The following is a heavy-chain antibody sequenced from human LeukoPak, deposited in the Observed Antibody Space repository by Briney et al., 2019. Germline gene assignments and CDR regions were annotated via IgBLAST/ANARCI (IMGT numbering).Heavy chain of an antibody. CDR3: TVYGDYEVY. J-gene: IGHJ4*02. D-gene: IGHD4-17*01. CDR2: IIPIFGTA. V-gene: IGHV1-69*06. CDR1: GGTFTSYA. Sequence: GASVKVSCKASGGTFTSYAISWVRQTPGQGLEWLGGIIPIFGTANYAQKFQGRVSITADKSTSTAYMELSSLRSEDRAVYYCTVYGDYEVYWGQGTLVTVSS.